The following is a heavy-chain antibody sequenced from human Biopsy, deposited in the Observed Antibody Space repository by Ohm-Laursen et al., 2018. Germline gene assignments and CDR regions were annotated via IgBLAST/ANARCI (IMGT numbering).Heavy chain of an antibody. CDR2: ISGYNGNT. Sequence: ASVKVSCKASGYTYTSYGISWVRQAPGQGPEWMGWISGYNGNTVYPQNHQGRVTMTRDTSKSTVYMELSSLRSADTAVYFCARNTGWYGDLYYFDYWGQGTLVTVSS. V-gene: IGHV1-18*01. CDR3: ARNTGWYGDLYYFDY. J-gene: IGHJ4*02. D-gene: IGHD6-19*01. CDR1: GYTYTSYG.